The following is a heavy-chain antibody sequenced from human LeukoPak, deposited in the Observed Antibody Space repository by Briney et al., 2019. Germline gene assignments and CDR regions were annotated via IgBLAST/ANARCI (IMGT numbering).Heavy chain of an antibody. CDR2: ISAYNANT. CDR1: GYTFTSYS. J-gene: IGHJ1*01. CDR3: VRDRYCSSSSCNPAARGYFLY. D-gene: IGHD2-2*01. V-gene: IGHV1-18*01. Sequence: EASVKVSCKASGYTFTSYSFSWVRQAPGQELEWMGWISAYNANTDYAQKVQGRVTMTTDTSTSTAYMELRSLRSDDTAMYYCVRDRYCSSSSCNPAARGYFLYWGQGTLVTVSS.